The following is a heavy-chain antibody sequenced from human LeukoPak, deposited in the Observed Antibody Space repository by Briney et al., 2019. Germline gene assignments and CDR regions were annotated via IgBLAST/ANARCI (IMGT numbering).Heavy chain of an antibody. V-gene: IGHV1-18*01. CDR3: AGLTGTTFYYYMDV. Sequence: SVKVSCKASGYTFTSYGISWVRQAPGQGLEWMGWISAYNGNTNYAQKLQGRVTMTTDTSTSTAYMELRSLRSDDTAVYYCAGLTGTTFYYYMDVWGKGTTVTVSS. D-gene: IGHD1-7*01. CDR2: ISAYNGNT. CDR1: GYTFTSYG. J-gene: IGHJ6*03.